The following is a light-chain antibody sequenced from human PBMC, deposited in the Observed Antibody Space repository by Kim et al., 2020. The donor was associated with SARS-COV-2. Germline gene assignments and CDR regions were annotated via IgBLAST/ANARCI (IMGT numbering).Light chain of an antibody. CDR2: GKN. J-gene: IGLJ3*02. V-gene: IGLV3-19*01. CDR3: KSRDTSDDHLWV. CDR1: SLRNYY. Sequence: SSELTQDPAVSVALGQTVRITCQGDSLRNYYASWYQQKPRQAPVLVIYGKNNRPSGIPDRFSGSNSGNTASLTITWAQAEDEADYYCKSRDTSDDHLWVFGGGTQLTGL.